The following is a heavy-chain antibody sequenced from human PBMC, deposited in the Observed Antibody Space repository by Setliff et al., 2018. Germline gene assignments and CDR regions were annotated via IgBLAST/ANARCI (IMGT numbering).Heavy chain of an antibody. V-gene: IGHV4-38-2*01. CDR3: GRVGNWNFFDF. J-gene: IGHJ4*02. CDR1: GYSISNIYY. Sequence: KTSETLSLTCAVSGYSISNIYYWGWIRQPPGKGLEWIATIHHSGSTNYNPSLKSRATIPVDTSKNQFSLKVSSVTAADTAVYYCGRVGNWNFFDFWGQGTLVTVSS. D-gene: IGHD1-1*01. CDR2: IHHSGST.